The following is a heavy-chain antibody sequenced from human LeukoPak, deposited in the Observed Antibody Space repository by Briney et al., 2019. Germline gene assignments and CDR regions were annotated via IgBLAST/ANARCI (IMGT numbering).Heavy chain of an antibody. CDR1: GITLSNYG. CDR2: ISGSGGGT. J-gene: IGHJ4*02. V-gene: IGHV3-23*01. D-gene: IGHD3-16*01. Sequence: TGGSLRLSCAVSGITLSNYGMSWVRQAPGKGLEWVSGISGSGGGTYYADSVQGRFTISRDNSKNTLYLQMTSLRAEDTAVYFCAKRGIVIRAVFLVRFHKEAYYFDSWGQGALVTVSS. CDR3: AKRGIVIRAVFLVRFHKEAYYFDS.